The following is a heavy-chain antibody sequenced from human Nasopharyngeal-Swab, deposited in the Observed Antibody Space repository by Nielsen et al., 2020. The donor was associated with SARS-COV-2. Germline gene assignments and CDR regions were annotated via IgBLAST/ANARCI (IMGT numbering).Heavy chain of an antibody. Sequence: SVKVSCKVSGGTFKNYAISWVRQAPGQGPEWMGGIIPIYGTASYPQRLQGRVTITADESATTVYMELSGLRSEDTAVYYCARDVKEWRRFGDYYYGMDVWGHGTTVTVSS. V-gene: IGHV1-69*13. CDR3: ARDVKEWRRFGDYYYGMDV. J-gene: IGHJ6*02. D-gene: IGHD5-12*01. CDR1: GGTFKNYA. CDR2: IIPIYGTA.